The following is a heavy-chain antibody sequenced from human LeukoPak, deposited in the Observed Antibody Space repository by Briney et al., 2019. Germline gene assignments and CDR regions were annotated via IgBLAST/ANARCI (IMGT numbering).Heavy chain of an antibody. J-gene: IGHJ4*02. V-gene: IGHV1-18*01. Sequence: GASVKVSCKASGYTFTSYGISWVRQAPGQGLEWMGWISAYNGNTNYAQKFQGRVTITADESTSTAYMELSSLRSEDTAVYYCARDVSVAGPSPNFGYWGQGTLVTVSS. CDR3: ARDVSVAGPSPNFGY. CDR1: GYTFTSYG. CDR2: ISAYNGNT. D-gene: IGHD6-19*01.